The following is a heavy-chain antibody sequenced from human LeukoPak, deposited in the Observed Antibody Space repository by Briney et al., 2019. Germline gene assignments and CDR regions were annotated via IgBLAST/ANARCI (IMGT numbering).Heavy chain of an antibody. Sequence: SVKVSCKASGGTFSSYAISWVRQAPGQGLEWMGRIIPTLYIANYAQKFQGRVTITADKSTSTAYMELSSLRSEDTAVYYCARGGYLDYWGQGTLVTVSS. J-gene: IGHJ4*02. CDR1: GGTFSSYA. V-gene: IGHV1-69*04. CDR3: ARGGYLDY. D-gene: IGHD6-13*01. CDR2: IIPTLYIA.